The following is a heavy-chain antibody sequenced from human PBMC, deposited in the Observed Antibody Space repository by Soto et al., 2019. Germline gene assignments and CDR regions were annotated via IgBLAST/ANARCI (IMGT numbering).Heavy chain of an antibody. CDR1: GFTFSSYG. J-gene: IGHJ5*02. CDR3: ARVPRFTQRRKWQNWFDP. D-gene: IGHD5-12*01. V-gene: IGHV3-33*01. CDR2: IWYDGSNK. Sequence: PGGSLRLSCAASGFTFSSYGMHWVRQAPGKGLEWVAVIWYDGSNKYYADSVKGRFTISRDNSKNTLYLQMNSLRAEDTAVYYCARVPRFTQRRKWQNWFDPWVQGTMVTVSA.